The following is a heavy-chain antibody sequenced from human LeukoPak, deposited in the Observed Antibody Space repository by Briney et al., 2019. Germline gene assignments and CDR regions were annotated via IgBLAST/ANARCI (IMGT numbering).Heavy chain of an antibody. J-gene: IGHJ4*02. CDR1: GGAFNNNA. CDR3: ARMRGYSYSDY. V-gene: IGHV1-69*13. D-gene: IGHD5-18*01. CDR2: VIPFYGAT. Sequence: SVTVSCKASGGAFNNNAINWVRQAPGQGLEWMGGVIPFYGATNSAQRFQGRVTFTADESTSTAYMELRSLRSEDTAIYFCARMRGYSYSDYWGQGTLVTVSS.